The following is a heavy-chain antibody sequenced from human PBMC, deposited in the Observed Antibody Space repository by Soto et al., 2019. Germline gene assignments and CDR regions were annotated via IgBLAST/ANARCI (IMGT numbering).Heavy chain of an antibody. J-gene: IGHJ5*02. D-gene: IGHD3-3*01. CDR2: ISYDGNRE. Sequence: QVQVVESGGGVVQPGRSLRLSCAASGFTFSNYGMHWVRQAPGKGLERVAVISYDGNREYYIDSVKGRFTISRDNSENTVHLQMNSLRGEDTAVYYCAKDGDFRSFDGWLDAWGQGTLVTVSS. CDR1: GFTFSNYG. CDR3: AKDGDFRSFDGWLDA. V-gene: IGHV3-30*18.